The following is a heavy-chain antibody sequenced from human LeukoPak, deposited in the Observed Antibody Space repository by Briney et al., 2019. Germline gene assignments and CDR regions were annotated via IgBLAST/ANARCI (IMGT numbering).Heavy chain of an antibody. Sequence: PSETLSLTCAVYGGSFSGYYWSWIRQPPGKGLEWIGEINHSGSTNYNPSLKSRVTISVDTSKNQFSLKLSSVTAADTAVYYCARRGTFGHGYSSSRGPFDPWGQGTLVTVSS. CDR1: GGSFSGYY. V-gene: IGHV4-34*01. CDR2: INHSGST. CDR3: ARRGTFGHGYSSSRGPFDP. J-gene: IGHJ5*02. D-gene: IGHD6-19*01.